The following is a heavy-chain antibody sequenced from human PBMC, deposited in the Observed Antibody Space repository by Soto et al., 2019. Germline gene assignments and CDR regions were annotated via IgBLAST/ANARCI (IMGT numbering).Heavy chain of an antibody. V-gene: IGHV3-23*01. D-gene: IGHD2-2*01. CDR3: AKDGDRGIVVVYYYGMDV. CDR1: GFTFSSYA. Sequence: GGSLRLSCAASGFTFSSYAVSWVRQAPGKGLEWVSAISGSGGSTYYADSVKGRFTISRDNSKNTLYLQMNSLRAEDTAVYYCAKDGDRGIVVVYYYGMDVWGQGTTVTVSS. J-gene: IGHJ6*02. CDR2: ISGSGGST.